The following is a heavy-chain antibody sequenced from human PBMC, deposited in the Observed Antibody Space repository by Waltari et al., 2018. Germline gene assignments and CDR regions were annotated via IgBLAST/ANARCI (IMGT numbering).Heavy chain of an antibody. J-gene: IGHJ5*02. CDR2: FDPEDGET. D-gene: IGHD2-21*01. V-gene: IGHV1-24*01. CDR1: GYTLTELS. Sequence: QVQLVQSGAEVKKPGASVKVSCKVSGYTLTELSMHWVRQAPGKGLEWMGGFDPEDGETIYAQKFQGRVTMTEDTSTDTAYMELNSLRAEDTAVYYCAKAYCGGDCYSMNWFDPWGQGTLVTVSS. CDR3: AKAYCGGDCYSMNWFDP.